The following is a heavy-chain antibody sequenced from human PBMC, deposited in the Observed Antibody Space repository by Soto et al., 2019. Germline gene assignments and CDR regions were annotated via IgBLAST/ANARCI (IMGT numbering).Heavy chain of an antibody. J-gene: IGHJ4*02. V-gene: IGHV1-46*01. D-gene: IGHD3-3*01. Sequence: ASVKVSCKASGYTLTSYYMHWVRQAPGQGLEWMGIINPSGGSTSYAQKFQGRVTMTRDTSTSTVYMELSSLRSEDTAVYYCARGPEDDFWSGYSHFDYWGQGTLVTVSS. CDR2: INPSGGST. CDR3: ARGPEDDFWSGYSHFDY. CDR1: GYTLTSYY.